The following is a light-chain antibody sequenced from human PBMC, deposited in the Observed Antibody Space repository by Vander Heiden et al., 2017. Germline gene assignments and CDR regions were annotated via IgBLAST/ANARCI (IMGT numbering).Light chain of an antibody. Sequence: QSVLTQPPSVSAAPGQKVTIPCSGSNSNVCNNYVSWYQHLPGTAPKLLIYDNNKRPSVIPDRFSGSKSGTSATLGITGLQTGDEADYYCGTWDSSLSAVVFGGGSKLTVL. CDR3: GTWDSSLSAVV. J-gene: IGLJ2*01. CDR2: DNN. V-gene: IGLV1-51*01. CDR1: NSNVCNNY.